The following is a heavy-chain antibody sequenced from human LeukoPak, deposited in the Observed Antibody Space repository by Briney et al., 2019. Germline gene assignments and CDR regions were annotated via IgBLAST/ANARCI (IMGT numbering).Heavy chain of an antibody. CDR3: ARGVSSSSVDY. V-gene: IGHV4-59*01. Sequence: SETLSLTCTVSGGSISSYYWSWIRQPPGKGLEWIGYIYYSGSTNYNPSLKSRVTISVDTSKNQFSLKLSYVTAADTAVYYCARGVSSSSVDYWGQGTLVTVSS. D-gene: IGHD6-6*01. CDR1: GGSISSYY. J-gene: IGHJ4*02. CDR2: IYYSGST.